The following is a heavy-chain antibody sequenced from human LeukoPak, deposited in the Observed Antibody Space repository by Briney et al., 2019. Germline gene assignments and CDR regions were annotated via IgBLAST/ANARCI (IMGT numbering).Heavy chain of an antibody. CDR3: ARDLDGYNPN. J-gene: IGHJ4*02. CDR2: IYYSGST. D-gene: IGHD5-24*01. Sequence: SETLSLTCTVPGGSISSYYWSWIRQPPGKGLEWIGYIYYSGSTNYNPSLKSRVTISVDTSKNQFSLKLSSVTAADTAVYYCARDLDGYNPNWGQGTLVTVSS. V-gene: IGHV4-59*01. CDR1: GGSISSYY.